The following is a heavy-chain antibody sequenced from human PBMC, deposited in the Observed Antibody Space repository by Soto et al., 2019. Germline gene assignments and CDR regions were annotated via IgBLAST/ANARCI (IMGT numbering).Heavy chain of an antibody. CDR2: INPNGGGT. CDR3: ARIPGIAVSGTS. CDR1: GGTFSSYA. D-gene: IGHD6-19*01. Sequence: ASVKVSCKASGGTFSSYAISWVRQAPGQGLEWMGGINPNGGGTSYAQKFQDRFTVTSDTSTSTVYMELSSLRSEDTAVYYCARIPGIAVSGTSWGQGTLVTVSS. V-gene: IGHV1-46*01. J-gene: IGHJ5*02.